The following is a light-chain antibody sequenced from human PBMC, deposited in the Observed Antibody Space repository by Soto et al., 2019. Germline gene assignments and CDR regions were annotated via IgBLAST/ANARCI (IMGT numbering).Light chain of an antibody. CDR3: HQYGSQT. J-gene: IGKJ1*01. CDR1: QSVSSSY. CDR2: GAS. Sequence: ENVLTQSPGTLSFSPGEKATTSCKARQSVSSSYLAWYQQKPGQAPRLLIYGASSRATGIPDRFSGSGSGTDFTLTISRLEPEDFAVYYCHQYGSQTFGQGTKVDIK. V-gene: IGKV3-20*01.